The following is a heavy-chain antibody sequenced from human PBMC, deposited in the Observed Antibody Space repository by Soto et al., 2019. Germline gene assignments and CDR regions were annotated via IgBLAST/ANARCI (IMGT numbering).Heavy chain of an antibody. D-gene: IGHD3-16*01. V-gene: IGHV3-43*01. CDR1: GFTFGDFT. J-gene: IGHJ4*02. CDR2: ISWNADSI. CDR3: VRGTGNSFASYYFDY. Sequence: GGSLRLSCAASGFTFGDFTMHWIRQVPGKGLEWVSLISWNADSIYYGDSVQGRFTISRDNSKNSLYLQMTSLRPDDTALYYRVRGTGNSFASYYFDYWGQGTQVTVSS.